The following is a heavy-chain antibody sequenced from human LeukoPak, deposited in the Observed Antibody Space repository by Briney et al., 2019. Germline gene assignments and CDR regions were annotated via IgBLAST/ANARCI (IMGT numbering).Heavy chain of an antibody. D-gene: IGHD3-22*01. CDR2: ISGSGGST. Sequence: GGSLRLSCAASGFTFSSYAMGWVRQAPGKGLEWVSAISGSGGSTYYADSVKGRFTISRDNSKNTLYLQMNSLRAEDTAVYYCAKDLVGGDSSGYYYHDYWGQGTLVTVSS. CDR1: GFTFSSYA. J-gene: IGHJ4*02. CDR3: AKDLVGGDSSGYYYHDY. V-gene: IGHV3-23*01.